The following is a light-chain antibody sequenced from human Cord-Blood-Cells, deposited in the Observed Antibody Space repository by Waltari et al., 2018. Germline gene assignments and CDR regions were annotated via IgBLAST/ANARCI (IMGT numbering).Light chain of an antibody. J-gene: IGKJ1*01. CDR3: QQYNSYSGT. Sequence: DIKMTQSPSTLSASVGDRVTITCRPSQSISSWLAWYQQKPGTAPKLLSYDGSSLESGVPSSFSGSGSGTEFTLTISRLQPDDFATYYCQQYNSYSGTFGQGTKVEIK. CDR2: DGS. V-gene: IGKV1-5*01. CDR1: QSISSW.